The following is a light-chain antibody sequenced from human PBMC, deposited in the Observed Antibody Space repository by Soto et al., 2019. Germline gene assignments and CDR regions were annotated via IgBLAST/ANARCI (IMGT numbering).Light chain of an antibody. CDR3: QHYGTSWT. V-gene: IGKV3-20*01. J-gene: IGKJ1*01. CDR1: QSISSSY. CDR2: GAS. Sequence: EIVLTQSPGTLSLSPGERATLSCRASQSISSSYLAWYQQKPGQAPRLLIYGASSRATGIPDRFSGSGSGTDFTLTIGRLEPEDFAVFYWQHYGTSWTFGQGTKVEIK.